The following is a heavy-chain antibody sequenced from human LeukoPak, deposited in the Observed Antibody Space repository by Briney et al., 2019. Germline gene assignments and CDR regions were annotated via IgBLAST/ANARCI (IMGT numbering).Heavy chain of an antibody. CDR2: IKQDGTEK. CDR3: VKPYYYSSGSLN. V-gene: IGHV3-7*01. D-gene: IGHD3-10*01. CDR1: GFTFTTYW. Sequence: GGSLRLSCAASGFTFTTYWMSWVRQAPGKGLEWVANIKQDGTEKYYVDSMKGRFTISRDNAKNSLYLQMNGLRAEDAAMYYCVKPYYYSSGSLNWGQGTLVTVSS. J-gene: IGHJ1*01.